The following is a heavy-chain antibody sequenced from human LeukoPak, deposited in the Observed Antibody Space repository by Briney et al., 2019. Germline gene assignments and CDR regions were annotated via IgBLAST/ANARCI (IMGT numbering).Heavy chain of an antibody. CDR2: IFDSGST. J-gene: IGHJ5*02. D-gene: IGHD3-22*01. Sequence: SETLSLTCTVSGGSISSYYWSWIRQPAGQGLEWIGRIFDSGSTNYNPSLKSRVTMSVDTSQNQFSLRLTSVTAADTAVYYCARSSYYDSTGYYHWGQGALVTVSS. CDR3: ARSSYYDSTGYYH. V-gene: IGHV4-4*07. CDR1: GGSISSYY.